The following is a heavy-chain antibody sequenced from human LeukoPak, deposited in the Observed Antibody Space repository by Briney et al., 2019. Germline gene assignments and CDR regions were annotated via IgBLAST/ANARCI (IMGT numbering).Heavy chain of an antibody. Sequence: GGSLRLSCAASGFTFDDYAMHWVRQAPGKGLEWVSGISWSSGSIGYADSVKGRFTISRDNAKNSLYLQMNSLRAEDTALYYCAKALRYFDWLDPAFDIWGQGTMVTVSS. V-gene: IGHV3-9*01. D-gene: IGHD3-9*01. CDR3: AKALRYFDWLDPAFDI. CDR1: GFTFDDYA. CDR2: ISWSSGSI. J-gene: IGHJ3*02.